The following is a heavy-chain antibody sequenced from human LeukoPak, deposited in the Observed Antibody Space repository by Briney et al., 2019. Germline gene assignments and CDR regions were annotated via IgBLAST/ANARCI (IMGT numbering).Heavy chain of an antibody. CDR1: GVSISSSTYN. V-gene: IGHV4-39*01. D-gene: IGHD3-22*01. Sequence: SETLSLTCSVAGVSISSSTYNWGWIRQPPGKGLEWIGSVYYTGLTYYNPSVESRVTICVDTSKNHFPLELNSVTAADTGVYFCARQVRSPVVMFMDVWGKGTTVIVSS. CDR2: VYYTGLT. J-gene: IGHJ6*03. CDR3: ARQVRSPVVMFMDV.